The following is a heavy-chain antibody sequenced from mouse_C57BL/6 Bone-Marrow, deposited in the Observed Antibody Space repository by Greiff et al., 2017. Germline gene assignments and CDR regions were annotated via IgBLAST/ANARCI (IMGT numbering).Heavy chain of an antibody. V-gene: IGHV5-9*01. CDR2: ISGGGGNT. CDR1: GFTFSSYT. J-gene: IGHJ3*01. CDR3: ARRDFYGSSSWFAY. Sequence: EVMLVESGGGLVKPGGSLKLSCAASGFTFSSYTMSWVRQTPEKRLEWVATISGGGGNTYYPDSVKGPFTISRDNAKNTLYLQMSSLRSEDTALYYCARRDFYGSSSWFAYWGQGTLVTVSA. D-gene: IGHD1-1*01.